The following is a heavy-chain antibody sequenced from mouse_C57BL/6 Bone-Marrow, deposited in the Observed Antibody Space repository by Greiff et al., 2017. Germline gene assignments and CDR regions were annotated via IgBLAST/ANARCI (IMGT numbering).Heavy chain of an antibody. CDR3: VRWLLPAWFAY. V-gene: IGHV1-64*01. J-gene: IGHJ3*01. Sequence: QVQLQQPGAELVKPGASVKLSCQASGYTFTSYWLHWVKQRPGQGLEWIGMIHPNSGSTNYNEKFKSKATLTVDKSSSTAYMQLSSLTSEDSAVYYCVRWLLPAWFAYWGQGTLVTVSA. D-gene: IGHD2-3*01. CDR2: IHPNSGST. CDR1: GYTFTSYW.